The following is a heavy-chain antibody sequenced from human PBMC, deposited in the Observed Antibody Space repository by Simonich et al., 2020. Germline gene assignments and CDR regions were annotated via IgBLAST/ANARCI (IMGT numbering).Heavy chain of an antibody. CDR2: INPTGGGT. CDR3: ARDRAARYYYYYYMDV. D-gene: IGHD6-6*01. J-gene: IGHJ6*03. Sequence: QVQLVQSGAEVKKPGASVKVSCKASGYTFTGYYMHWVRQAPGQGLEWMGWINPTGGGTNNEQKFQGRVTMTRDTSISTAYMELSRLRSDDTAVYYCARDRAARYYYYYYMDVWGKGTTVTVSS. V-gene: IGHV1-2*02. CDR1: GYTFTGYY.